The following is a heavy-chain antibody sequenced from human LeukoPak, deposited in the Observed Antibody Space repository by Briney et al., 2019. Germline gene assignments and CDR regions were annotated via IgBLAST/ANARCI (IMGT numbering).Heavy chain of an antibody. D-gene: IGHD6-19*01. CDR2: IYYSGST. CDR1: GGSISSYY. V-gene: IGHV4-59*01. Sequence: KPSETLSLTCTVSGGSISSYYWSWIRQPPGKGLEWIGYIYYSGSTNYNPSLKSRVTISVDTSKNQFSLELSSVTAADTAVYYCARVKSSGFYFDYWGQGTLVTVSS. J-gene: IGHJ4*02. CDR3: ARVKSSGFYFDY.